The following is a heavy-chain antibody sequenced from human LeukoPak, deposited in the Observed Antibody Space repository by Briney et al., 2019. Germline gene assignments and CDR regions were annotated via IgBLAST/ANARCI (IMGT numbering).Heavy chain of an antibody. D-gene: IGHD4-17*01. CDR2: IYPYTGGT. V-gene: IGHV1-2*02. Sequence: GASVKVSCKASGYIFNGYYMYWVRQAPGQGLEWMGWIYPYTGGTDSAQKFQGRITMTRDTSISTAYMELSRLRSDDTAVYYCARYYGEAPPYWGQGTLVIVSS. J-gene: IGHJ4*02. CDR3: ARYYGEAPPY. CDR1: GYIFNGYY.